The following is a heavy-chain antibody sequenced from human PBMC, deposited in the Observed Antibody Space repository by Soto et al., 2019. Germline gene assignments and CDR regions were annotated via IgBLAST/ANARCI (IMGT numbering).Heavy chain of an antibody. CDR1: GDSFTGFW. J-gene: IGHJ4*02. V-gene: IGHV5-51*01. CDR3: ARQHPLDSRVWYT. CDR2: IYPRDSDT. Sequence: GESLKISCKVSGDSFTGFWIGWVRQMPGKGLEWLGSIYPRDSDTRYSPSFQGQVTISADKSLSTAYLQWNSLQASDTVIYYCARQHPLDSRVWYTWGQGTLVTVSS. D-gene: IGHD6-19*01.